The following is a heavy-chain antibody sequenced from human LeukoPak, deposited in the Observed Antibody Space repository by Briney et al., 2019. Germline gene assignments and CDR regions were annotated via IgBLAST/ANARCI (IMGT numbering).Heavy chain of an antibody. CDR3: ARDPAAGAFDI. V-gene: IGHV4-31*03. D-gene: IGHD6-25*01. CDR2: ICYSGST. Sequence: SETLSLTCTVSGGSISSGGYYWSWIRQHPGKGLEWIGYICYSGSTYYNPSLKSRDTISVDTSKNQFSLKLSSVTAADTAVYYCARDPAAGAFDIWGQGTMVTVSS. CDR1: GGSISSGGYY. J-gene: IGHJ3*02.